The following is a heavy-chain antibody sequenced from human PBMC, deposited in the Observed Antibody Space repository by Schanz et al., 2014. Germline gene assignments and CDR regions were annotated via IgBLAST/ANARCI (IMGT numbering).Heavy chain of an antibody. CDR2: IYYSGST. CDR3: ARLGTVLSGYSGY. J-gene: IGHJ4*02. V-gene: IGHV4-59*01. D-gene: IGHD2-21*01. Sequence: QVQLQESGPGLVKPSESLSLTCTVSGGSISSYYWSWIRQPPGKGLEWIGYIYYSGSTNYNPSLRSRVTILVDTSKNQFSLKLYSVTAADTAVYYCARLGTVLSGYSGYWGQGTLVTVSS. CDR1: GGSISSYY.